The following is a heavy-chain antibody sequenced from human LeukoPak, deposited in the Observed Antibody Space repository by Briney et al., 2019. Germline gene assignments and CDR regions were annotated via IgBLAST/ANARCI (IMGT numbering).Heavy chain of an antibody. J-gene: IGHJ3*02. Sequence: SVKVSCKASGGTFSSYAISWVRQAPGQGLEWMGGIIPIFGTANYVQKFQGRVTITADKSTSTDYMELSSLRSEDTAVYYCASLEKSFYYSSGSYNSDDAFDIWGQGTMVTVSS. D-gene: IGHD3-10*01. CDR1: GGTFSSYA. CDR2: IIPIFGTA. V-gene: IGHV1-69*06. CDR3: ASLEKSFYYSSGSYNSDDAFDI.